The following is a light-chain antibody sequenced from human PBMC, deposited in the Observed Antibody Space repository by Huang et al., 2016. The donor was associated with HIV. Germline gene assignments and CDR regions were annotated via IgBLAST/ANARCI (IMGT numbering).Light chain of an antibody. CDR2: GAS. J-gene: IGKJ1*01. V-gene: IGKV3-20*01. CDR1: QSVSRNY. Sequence: EIVLMQSPGTLSLSPGERATLSCRASQSVSRNYLAWYQQRPGQAPRLLIYGASRRATGIPDRFTGSGSGTDFTLTISRLEPEEFAVYYCQQCGRSPWTFGQGTKVEIK. CDR3: QQCGRSPWT.